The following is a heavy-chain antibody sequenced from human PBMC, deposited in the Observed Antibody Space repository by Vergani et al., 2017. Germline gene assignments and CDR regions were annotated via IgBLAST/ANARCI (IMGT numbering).Heavy chain of an antibody. CDR3: ASQDNSGWYFDY. D-gene: IGHD6-19*01. CDR1: GGSIRSTFYY. Sequence: QLQLQESDPGLVKPSETLSLTCTVSGGSIRSTFYYWGWIRQPPGKGLEWIGTIYYSGSTYYNPSLKSRVTISVDTSKNQFSLKLSSVTAADTAVYYCASQDNSGWYFDYWGQGTLVTVSS. V-gene: IGHV4-39*01. CDR2: IYYSGST. J-gene: IGHJ4*02.